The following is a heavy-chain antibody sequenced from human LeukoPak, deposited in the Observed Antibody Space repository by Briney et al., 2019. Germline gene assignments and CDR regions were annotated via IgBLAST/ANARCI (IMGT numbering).Heavy chain of an antibody. V-gene: IGHV4-34*01. Sequence: PSETLSLTCAVYGGSFSGYYWSWIRQPPGKGLEWIGEINHSGCTNYNPSLKSRVTISVDTSKNQFSLKLSSVTAADTAVYYCARKGRQQLSTWGQGTLVTVSS. D-gene: IGHD6-13*01. CDR1: GGSFSGYY. CDR2: INHSGCT. J-gene: IGHJ5*02. CDR3: ARKGRQQLST.